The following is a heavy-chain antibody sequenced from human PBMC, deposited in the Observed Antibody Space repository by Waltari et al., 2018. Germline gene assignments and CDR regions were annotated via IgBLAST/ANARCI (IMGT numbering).Heavy chain of an antibody. CDR1: GFTFSSYE. CDR2: ISSSGSTI. J-gene: IGHJ4*02. Sequence: EVQLVESGGGLVQPGGSLRLSCAASGFTFSSYEMNWVRQAPGKGLEWVSYISSSGSTIYYANSVKGRFTISRDNAKNSLYLQMNSLRAEDTAVYYCARVGDPDFDYWGQGTLVTVSS. V-gene: IGHV3-48*03. D-gene: IGHD3-16*01. CDR3: ARVGDPDFDY.